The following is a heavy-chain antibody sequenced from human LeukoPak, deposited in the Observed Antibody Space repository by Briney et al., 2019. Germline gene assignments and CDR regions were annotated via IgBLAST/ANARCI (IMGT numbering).Heavy chain of an antibody. CDR2: INGSGSAT. Sequence: PGGSLRLSCATSGFTFSNYWMSWVRQAPGKGLEWVAGINGSGSATHYVDSVKGRFTVSRDNFRKSLYLQMSSLRVEDTALYYCATDKGDYYAMSADSPFHYWGKGTLLTVCS. V-gene: IGHV3-7*01. J-gene: IGHJ4*02. D-gene: IGHD3-10*01. CDR1: GFTFSNYW. CDR3: ATDKGDYYAMSADSPFHY.